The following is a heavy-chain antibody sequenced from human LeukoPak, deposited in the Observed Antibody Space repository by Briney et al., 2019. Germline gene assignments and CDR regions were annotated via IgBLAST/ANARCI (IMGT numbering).Heavy chain of an antibody. V-gene: IGHV3-30*18. Sequence: PGRSLRLSCAASGFTFSSYGMHWVRQAPGKGLEWVAVISYDGSNKYYADSVKGRFTISRDNSKNTLYLQMNSLRTEDTAVYYCANVVTGQFDYWGQGTLVTVSS. CDR2: ISYDGSNK. CDR3: ANVVTGQFDY. CDR1: GFTFSSYG. J-gene: IGHJ4*02. D-gene: IGHD2-21*02.